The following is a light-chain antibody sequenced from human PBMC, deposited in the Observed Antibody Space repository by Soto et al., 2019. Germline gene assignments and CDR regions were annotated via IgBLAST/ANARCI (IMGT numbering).Light chain of an antibody. J-gene: IGKJ2*01. CDR2: DAS. CDR3: QHYDNLPPAT. CDR1: QDISNS. Sequence: DIQMTQSPSSLSASVGDRVTITCQASQDISNSLNWYQQKPGQAPKLLIYDASNLETGVPSRFSGSGSGTDFTFTISSLQPEDFATYYCQHYDNLPPATFGQGTKLEIK. V-gene: IGKV1-33*01.